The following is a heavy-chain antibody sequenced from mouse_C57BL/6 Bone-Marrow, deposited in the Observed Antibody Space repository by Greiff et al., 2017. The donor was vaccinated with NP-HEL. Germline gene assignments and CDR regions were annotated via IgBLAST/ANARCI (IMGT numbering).Heavy chain of an antibody. D-gene: IGHD1-1*01. CDR1: GYTFTDYY. J-gene: IGHJ4*01. CDR3: ASLTTVVATTDY. V-gene: IGHV1-26*01. CDR2: INPNNGGT. Sequence: VQLKHSGPELVKPGASVKISCKASGYTFTDYYMNWVKQSHGKSLEWIGDINPNNGGTSYNQKFKGKATLTVDKSSSTAYMELRSLTSEDSAVYYCASLTTVVATTDYWGQGTSVTVSS.